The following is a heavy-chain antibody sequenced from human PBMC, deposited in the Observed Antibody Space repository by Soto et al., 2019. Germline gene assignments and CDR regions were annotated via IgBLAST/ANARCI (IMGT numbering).Heavy chain of an antibody. Sequence: QVQLVESGGGVVQPGTSLRLSCAVSGFTFSNYGMHWVRQAPGKGLEWVAMLSYDGSDEYYADSVKGRFTSSRDNSKNTLYLQMISLRTDDTAEHYCAGGVNYYDYWGQGTQVTVSS. J-gene: IGHJ4*02. CDR1: GFTFSNYG. CDR3: AGGVNYYDY. D-gene: IGHD3-22*01. V-gene: IGHV3-30*03. CDR2: LSYDGSDE.